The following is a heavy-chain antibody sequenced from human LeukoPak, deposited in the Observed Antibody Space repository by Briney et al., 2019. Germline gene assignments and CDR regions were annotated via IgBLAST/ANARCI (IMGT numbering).Heavy chain of an antibody. V-gene: IGHV4-59*01. CDR1: GGSISSYY. D-gene: IGHD3-22*01. CDR3: ARLIYYYDCSGYYLDY. CDR2: IYYSGST. Sequence: ASETLSLTCTVSGGSISSYYWSWIGQPPGKGLEWIGYIYYSGSTNYNPSLKSRFTISGDMSKNQFSRKLISVTAADTSVYYCARLIYYYDCSGYYLDYWGQGTLVTVSS. J-gene: IGHJ4*02.